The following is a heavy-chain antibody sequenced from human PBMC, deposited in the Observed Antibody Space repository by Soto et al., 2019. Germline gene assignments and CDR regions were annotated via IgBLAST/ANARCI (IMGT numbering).Heavy chain of an antibody. V-gene: IGHV4-34*01. CDR3: ARDPSGAYSSSYSGIDY. D-gene: IGHD1-26*01. Sequence: SETLSLTCAVYGGSFSGYYWSWIRQPPGKGLEWIGEINHSGSTNYNPSLKSRVTISVDTSKNQFSLKLSSVTAADTAVYYCARDPSGAYSSSYSGIDYWGQGTLVTVSS. J-gene: IGHJ4*02. CDR2: INHSGST. CDR1: GGSFSGYY.